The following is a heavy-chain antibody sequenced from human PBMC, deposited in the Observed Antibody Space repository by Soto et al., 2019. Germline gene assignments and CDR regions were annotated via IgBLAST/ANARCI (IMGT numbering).Heavy chain of an antibody. V-gene: IGHV3-23*01. Sequence: EVQLLESGGGLVQPGGSLRLSCAASGFTFSNYAMTWVRQAPGKGLEWVSGITGSGGGTYFVDSVKGRFTISRDNSKNTLYLQMNSLRAEDTAVYYCAKRPLTAAGFDYWGQGTLVTVSS. CDR3: AKRPLTAAGFDY. D-gene: IGHD6-13*01. CDR1: GFTFSNYA. CDR2: ITGSGGGT. J-gene: IGHJ4*02.